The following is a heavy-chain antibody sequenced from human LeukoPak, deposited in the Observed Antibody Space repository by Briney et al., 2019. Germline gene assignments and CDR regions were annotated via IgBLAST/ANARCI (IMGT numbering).Heavy chain of an antibody. CDR3: ARDLMVRGVKPFPDY. CDR2: IKQDGSDK. D-gene: IGHD3-10*01. CDR1: GFTFSNYW. Sequence: PGGSLRLSCAASGFTFSNYWMSWVRQAPGKGLEWVANIKQDGSDKYYLGSVKGRFTISRDNANSSLYLQMNSLRAEDTAVYYCARDLMVRGVKPFPDYWGQGTLVTVSS. V-gene: IGHV3-7*01. J-gene: IGHJ4*02.